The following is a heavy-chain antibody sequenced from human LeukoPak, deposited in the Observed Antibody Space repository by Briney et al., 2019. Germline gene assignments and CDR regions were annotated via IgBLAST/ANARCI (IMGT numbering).Heavy chain of an antibody. V-gene: IGHV1-18*01. CDR3: ARDRQCGY. Sequence: ASVKVSCKASGYTFTSYGISWVRQAPGQGLEWMGWISPYNGNTNYAPKLQGRVTMTTDTATSTAYMELTSLTSDGTAVYYCARDRQCGYWGQGTVVTVSS. CDR1: GYTFTSYG. J-gene: IGHJ4*02. D-gene: IGHD2-21*01. CDR2: ISPYNGNT.